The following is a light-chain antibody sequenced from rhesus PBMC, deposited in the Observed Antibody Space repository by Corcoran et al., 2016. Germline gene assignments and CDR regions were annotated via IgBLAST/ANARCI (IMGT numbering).Light chain of an antibody. Sequence: DIQLTQSPSSLSASVGDRVTITCRASQGISSYLAWYQQKSGKAPKLLIYDASHLQSGVPSRFSGIGSGTEFTLTISSLQPEDFATYYCQQRNSYPRTFGQGTKVEIK. CDR2: DAS. V-gene: IGKV1-38*01. CDR3: QQRNSYPRT. CDR1: QGISSY. J-gene: IGKJ1*01.